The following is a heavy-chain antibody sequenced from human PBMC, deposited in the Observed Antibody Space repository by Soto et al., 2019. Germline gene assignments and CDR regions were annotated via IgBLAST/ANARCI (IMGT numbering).Heavy chain of an antibody. CDR1: GFTFSTYA. D-gene: IGHD3-22*01. CDR3: VKGEYYYDSSGYYPFDY. V-gene: IGHV3-23*01. J-gene: IGHJ4*02. Sequence: GGSLRLSCAASGFTFSTYAMAWVRQAPGKGLEWVSVISGSDDSTYYADSVKGRFTISRDNSKNTQYLQMSSLRADDTAVYYCVKGEYYYDSSGYYPFDYWGQGTLVTVSS. CDR2: ISGSDDST.